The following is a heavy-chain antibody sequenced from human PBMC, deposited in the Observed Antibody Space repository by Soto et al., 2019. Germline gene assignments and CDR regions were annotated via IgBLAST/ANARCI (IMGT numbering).Heavy chain of an antibody. D-gene: IGHD5-18*01. CDR2: IWYDGSNK. J-gene: IGHJ6*02. Sequence: SLRLSCAASGFTFSSYGMHWVRQAPGKGLEWVAVIWYDGSNKYYADSVKGRFTISRDNSKNTLYLQMNSLRAEDTAVYYCARPIQLWLEYYGMDVWGQGTMVTVSS. CDR3: ARPIQLWLEYYGMDV. V-gene: IGHV3-33*01. CDR1: GFTFSSYG.